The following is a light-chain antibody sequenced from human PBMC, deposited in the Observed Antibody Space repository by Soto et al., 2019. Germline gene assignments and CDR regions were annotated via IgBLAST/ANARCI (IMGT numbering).Light chain of an antibody. CDR3: QQYNSFL. CDR2: DAS. Sequence: DIQMTQSPSTLSASVGDRVTITCRASQSISSWLAWYQQKPGKAPKLLIYDASSLESGVPSRFSGSGSGTEFTLTISSLQPDDFAHYYCQQYNSFLLGGGTKVDIK. J-gene: IGKJ4*01. CDR1: QSISSW. V-gene: IGKV1-5*01.